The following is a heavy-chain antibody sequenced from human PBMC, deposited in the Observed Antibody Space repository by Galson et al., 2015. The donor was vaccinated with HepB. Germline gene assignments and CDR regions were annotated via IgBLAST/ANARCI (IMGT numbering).Heavy chain of an antibody. CDR1: GYIFTAYY. J-gene: IGHJ4*02. D-gene: IGHD6-6*01. V-gene: IGHV1-2*02. CDR2: IHPSSGGT. Sequence: SVKVSCKASGYIFTAYYMHWVRQAPGQGLEWMGWIHPSSGGTNYAQKFRGRVTMTRDTSISTSYLELNSLTSDDTAVYYCAGDRDARSSLDYWGQGTLVTVSS. CDR3: AGDRDARSSLDY.